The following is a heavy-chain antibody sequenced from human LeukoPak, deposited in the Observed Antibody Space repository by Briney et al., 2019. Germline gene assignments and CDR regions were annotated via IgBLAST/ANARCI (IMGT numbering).Heavy chain of an antibody. Sequence: NPSETLSLTCTVSGGPISSGSYYWSWIRQPAGKGLEWIGRIYTSGSTNYHPSLKSRVTISVDTSKNQFSLKLSSVTAADTAVYYCARDQGSTSAIDYWGQGTLVTVSS. CDR3: ARDQGSTSAIDY. CDR1: GGPISSGSYY. J-gene: IGHJ4*02. D-gene: IGHD2-2*01. CDR2: IYTSGST. V-gene: IGHV4-61*02.